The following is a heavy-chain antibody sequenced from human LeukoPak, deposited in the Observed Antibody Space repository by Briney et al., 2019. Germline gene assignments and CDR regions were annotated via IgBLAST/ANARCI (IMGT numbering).Heavy chain of an antibody. J-gene: IGHJ6*02. Sequence: SETLSLTCTVSGDSISAHYWSWIRQPPGKGLEWIGFIYYSGTTNYNPSLKSRVTISVDTSKDQFSLKPTSVTAADTAVYYCARLYVTSGYSLNYYYSGLDVWGQGTTVTVSS. CDR2: IYYSGTT. D-gene: IGHD3-22*01. V-gene: IGHV4-59*11. CDR3: ARLYVTSGYSLNYYYSGLDV. CDR1: GDSISAHY.